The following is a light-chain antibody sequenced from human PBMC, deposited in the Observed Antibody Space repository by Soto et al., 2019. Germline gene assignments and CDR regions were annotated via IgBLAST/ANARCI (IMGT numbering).Light chain of an antibody. J-gene: IGKJ1*01. CDR3: VQRRNWRT. CDR1: QSVSSY. Sequence: EIVLTQSPATLSLSPGERATLSCRASQSVSSYLAWYQQKPGQAPRLLIYDASNRATGIPARFSGSGSGTDFTFIISSLEPEDFAVYYCVQRRNWRTFGQVTKVEIK. CDR2: DAS. V-gene: IGKV3-11*01.